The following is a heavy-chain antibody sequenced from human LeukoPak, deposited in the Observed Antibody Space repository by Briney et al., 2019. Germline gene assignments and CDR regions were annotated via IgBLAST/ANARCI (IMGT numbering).Heavy chain of an antibody. CDR3: ARGLFRFCSSGSCLSPFDY. CDR2: ISYGGTNK. Sequence: PGGSLRLSCAASGFTFSSYAMHWVRQAPGKGLEWVAVISYGGTNKNYGDSVKGRFTISRDNSKKTLYLQMSSLRAEDTAVYYCARGLFRFCSSGSCLSPFDYWGQGTLVTVSS. D-gene: IGHD2-15*01. CDR1: GFTFSSYA. J-gene: IGHJ4*02. V-gene: IGHV3-30*04.